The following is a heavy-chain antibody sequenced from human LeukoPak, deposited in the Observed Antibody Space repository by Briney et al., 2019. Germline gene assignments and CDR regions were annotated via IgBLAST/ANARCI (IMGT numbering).Heavy chain of an antibody. CDR1: GYTFTSYY. J-gene: IGHJ4*02. D-gene: IGHD3-22*01. V-gene: IGHV1-8*02. Sequence: ASVKVSCKASGYTFTSYYMHWVRQATGQGLEWMGWMNPNSGNTGYAQKFQGRVTMTRNTSISTAYMELSSLRSEDTAVYYCARAFYYDSSGYYPHFDYWGQGTLVTVSS. CDR2: MNPNSGNT. CDR3: ARAFYYDSSGYYPHFDY.